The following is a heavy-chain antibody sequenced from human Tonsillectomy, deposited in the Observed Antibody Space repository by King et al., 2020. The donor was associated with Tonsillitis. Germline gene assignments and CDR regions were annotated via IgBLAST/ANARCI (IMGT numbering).Heavy chain of an antibody. CDR1: GFTFDDYG. CDR2: INWNGGAT. Sequence: EVQLVESGGDVVRPGGSLRLSCVASGFTFDDYGMTWVRQAPGKGLEWVSGINWNGGATAYADSVKGRFTISRDNAKNSLYLQMDSLRAEDTALYYCARWGIKITIFGVDPTNGFDIWGQGTMVTVSS. D-gene: IGHD3-3*01. J-gene: IGHJ3*02. V-gene: IGHV3-20*04. CDR3: ARWGIKITIFGVDPTNGFDI.